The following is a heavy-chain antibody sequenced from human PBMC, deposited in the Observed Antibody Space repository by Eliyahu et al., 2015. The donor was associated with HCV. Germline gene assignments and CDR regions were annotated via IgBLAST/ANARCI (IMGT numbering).Heavy chain of an antibody. D-gene: IGHD5-18*01. CDR1: GGSFSGYY. CDR3: ARKNCFGGYVCSSGYSYGYRSAPNFDI. J-gene: IGHJ3*02. Sequence: QVQLQQWGAGLLKPSETLSLTCAVYGGSFSGYYWSWXRXPPGKGLEWIGEINHSGSTNYXPSLKSRXTISVDTSKNQFSLKLSSVTAADTAVYYCARKNCFGGYVCSSGYSYGYRSAPNFDIWGQGTMVTVSS. V-gene: IGHV4-34*01. CDR2: INHSGST.